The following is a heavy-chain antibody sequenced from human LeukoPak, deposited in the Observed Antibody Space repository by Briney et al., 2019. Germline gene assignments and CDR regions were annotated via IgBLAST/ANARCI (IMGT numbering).Heavy chain of an antibody. Sequence: SETLSLTCAVYGGSFSGYYWSWIRRPPGKGLEWIGEVNHSGSTNYNPSLKSRVTISVDTSKNQFSLKLSSVTAADTAVYYCARHGYYYDSSGYYDAFDIWGQGTMVTVSS. V-gene: IGHV4-34*01. J-gene: IGHJ3*02. D-gene: IGHD3-22*01. CDR3: ARHGYYYDSSGYYDAFDI. CDR2: VNHSGST. CDR1: GGSFSGYY.